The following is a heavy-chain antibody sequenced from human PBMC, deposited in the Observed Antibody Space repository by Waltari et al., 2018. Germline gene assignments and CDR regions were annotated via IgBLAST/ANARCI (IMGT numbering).Heavy chain of an antibody. J-gene: IGHJ5*02. Sequence: QVQLVQSGSELKKPGASVKVSCKASGYSFTNYAINWIRQAPGQGLELMGWMTTNTRKPGEVQGFTGRFVFAWDTSVNTAYLRINSLRAEDTAVYFCAREVVPPARVVVNWFDPGGQGTLVTVSS. V-gene: IGHV7-4-1*02. CDR1: GYSFTNYA. CDR2: MTTNTRKP. D-gene: IGHD2-2*01. CDR3: AREVVPPARVVVNWFDP.